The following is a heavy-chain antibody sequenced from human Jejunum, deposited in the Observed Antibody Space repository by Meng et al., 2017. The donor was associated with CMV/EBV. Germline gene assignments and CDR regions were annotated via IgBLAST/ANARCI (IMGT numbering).Heavy chain of an antibody. CDR1: FTITDNA. D-gene: IGHD3-22*01. CDR3: ARDLTYYDESSGYYGLDY. J-gene: IGHJ4*02. CDR2: MSYSGNNK. V-gene: IGHV3-30-3*01. Sequence: FTITDNAMRWVRQAAGKGLEWVAVMSYSGNNKWYADSVKGRFTISRDIYENTLYLEMNSLRPEDTAVYYCARDLTYYDESSGYYGLDYWGQGTLVTVSS.